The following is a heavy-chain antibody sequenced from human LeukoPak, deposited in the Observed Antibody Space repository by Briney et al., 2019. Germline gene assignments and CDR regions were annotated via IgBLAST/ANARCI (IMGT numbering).Heavy chain of an antibody. CDR1: GFTFSNDW. Sequence: GGSLRLSCAASGFTFSNDWMHWVRQAPGKGLEWVGRIKYKTDGGSKDYAAPVKGRFTISRDDSKNTLYLQMNSLKTEDTAVYYCTTGITMVRGVIHLIDYWGQGTLVTVSS. D-gene: IGHD3-10*01. J-gene: IGHJ4*02. V-gene: IGHV3-15*01. CDR3: TTGITMVRGVIHLIDY. CDR2: IKYKTDGGSK.